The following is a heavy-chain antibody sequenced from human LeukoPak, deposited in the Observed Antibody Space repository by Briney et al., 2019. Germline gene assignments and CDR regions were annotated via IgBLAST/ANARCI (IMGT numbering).Heavy chain of an antibody. D-gene: IGHD5-12*01. Sequence: PSETLSLTRTVSGGSLSSGDYYWSWIRQPPGKGLEWIGYIYCSGSTYYNPSLKSRVTIAVDTSKNQFSLKLSSVTAADTAVYYCARCVYSGYDFPDYFDYWGQGTLVTVSS. J-gene: IGHJ4*02. V-gene: IGHV4-30-4*01. CDR3: ARCVYSGYDFPDYFDY. CDR2: IYCSGST. CDR1: GGSLSSGDYY.